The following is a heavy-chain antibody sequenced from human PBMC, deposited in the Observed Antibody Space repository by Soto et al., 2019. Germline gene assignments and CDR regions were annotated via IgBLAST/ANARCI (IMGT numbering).Heavy chain of an antibody. CDR3: ARQLAYCGGDCYTEPLDH. V-gene: IGHV1-2*02. CDR1: EYIFTGYY. Sequence: ASVKVSCKTSEYIFTGYYIHWVRQAPGQGLEWMGWVNPNTGGTNYAQRFRGRVTMTRDTSISTAYMDLSRLTSDDTAVYYCARQLAYCGGDCYTEPLDHWGQGTLVTVSS. D-gene: IGHD2-21*02. CDR2: VNPNTGGT. J-gene: IGHJ4*02.